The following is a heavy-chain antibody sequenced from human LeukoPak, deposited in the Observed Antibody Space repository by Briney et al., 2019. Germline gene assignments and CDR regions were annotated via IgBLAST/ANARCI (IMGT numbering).Heavy chain of an antibody. D-gene: IGHD1-26*01. V-gene: IGHV3-13*01. CDR1: GFTFSSYD. J-gene: IGHJ4*02. Sequence: GGSLRLSCAASGFTFSSYDMHWVRQATGKGLEWVSAIGTAGDTYYPGSVKGRFTISRENAKNSLYLQMNSLRAGDTAVYYCARAVGAPPTRLGYYFDYWGQGTLVTVSS. CDR2: IGTAGDT. CDR3: ARAVGAPPTRLGYYFDY.